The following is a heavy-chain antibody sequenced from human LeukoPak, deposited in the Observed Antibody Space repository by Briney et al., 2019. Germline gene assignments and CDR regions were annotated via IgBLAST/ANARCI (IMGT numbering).Heavy chain of an antibody. J-gene: IGHJ5*02. Sequence: GGSRRRSCVAPRFTLSRGRINGVRQSRRMGLEWDSSISSSSSYIYYADAVEGRFTLSKDISTNIMYLQMDGLRPEDTAVYFCARDQLDHWGQGALVSVSP. V-gene: IGHV3-21*01. CDR2: ISSSSSYI. CDR1: RFTLSRGR. CDR3: ARDQLDH.